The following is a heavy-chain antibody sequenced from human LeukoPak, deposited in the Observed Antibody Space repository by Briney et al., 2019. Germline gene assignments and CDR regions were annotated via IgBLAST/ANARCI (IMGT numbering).Heavy chain of an antibody. D-gene: IGHD2-2*01. CDR1: GFTFSSYS. Sequence: PGGSLRLSCAASGFTFSSYSMNWVRQAPGKGLEWVSSISSSSSYIYYADSAKGRFTISRDNAKNSLYLQMNSLRAEDTAVYYCARGYCSSTSCRILGYYYGMDVWGQGTTVTVSS. V-gene: IGHV3-21*01. J-gene: IGHJ6*02. CDR3: ARGYCSSTSCRILGYYYGMDV. CDR2: ISSSSSYI.